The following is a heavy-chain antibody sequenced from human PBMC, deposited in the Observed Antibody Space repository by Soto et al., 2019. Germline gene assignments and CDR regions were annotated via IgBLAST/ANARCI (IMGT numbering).Heavy chain of an antibody. D-gene: IGHD1-26*01. CDR2: IWYDGTNK. CDR1: GFSFSSYG. J-gene: IGHJ3*01. CDR3: ARAQYTGSYFDACDV. V-gene: IGHV3-33*03. Sequence: LRLSCAASGFSFSSYGMHWVRQAPGKGLDWVAVIWYDGTNKYYAESVKGRFTISRDNSKNTLYVQMNSLTVEDTAVYYCARAQYTGSYFDACDVWGQGTMVTVS.